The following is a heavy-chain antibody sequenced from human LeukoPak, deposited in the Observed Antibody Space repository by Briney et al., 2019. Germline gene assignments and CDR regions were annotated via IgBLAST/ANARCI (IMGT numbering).Heavy chain of an antibody. Sequence: SETLSLTRTVSGGSISSSSYYWGWIRQPPGKGLEWIGSIYYSGSTYYNPSLKSRVTLSVDTSKNQFSLKLSSVTAADTAVYYCARRRYCSGGSCYDYWGQGTLVTVSS. J-gene: IGHJ4*02. V-gene: IGHV4-39*01. CDR1: GGSISSSSYY. CDR3: ARRRYCSGGSCYDY. D-gene: IGHD2-15*01. CDR2: IYYSGST.